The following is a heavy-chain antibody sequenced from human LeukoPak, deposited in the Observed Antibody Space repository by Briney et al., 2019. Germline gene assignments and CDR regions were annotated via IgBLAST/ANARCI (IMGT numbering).Heavy chain of an antibody. Sequence: GGSLRLSCAVSGFTFSSHAMHWVRQAPGKGLEWVAFISYEGRDKSYANSVKGRFTISRDNSKNTLYLQMNSLRPDDTAVYYCAREGDVAVASSQGAFDIWGQGTMVTVSS. V-gene: IGHV3-30*04. CDR2: ISYEGRDK. CDR1: GFTFSSHA. J-gene: IGHJ3*02. D-gene: IGHD6-19*01. CDR3: AREGDVAVASSQGAFDI.